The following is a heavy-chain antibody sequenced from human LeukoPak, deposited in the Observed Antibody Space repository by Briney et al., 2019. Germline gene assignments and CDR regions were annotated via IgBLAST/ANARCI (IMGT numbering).Heavy chain of an antibody. CDR2: VTAFNENT. CDR3: ARNSYGYKFSMDV. D-gene: IGHD5-18*01. Sequence: ASVTVSCKASGFALTTYNIVWLRQAPGQGLEGLGGVTAFNENTDYSRKVQRRVTMTRDRSTDTAYMELRSLRFDDTAVYYCARNSYGYKFSMDVWGKGTSVSVSS. J-gene: IGHJ6*03. V-gene: IGHV1-18*01. CDR1: GFALTTYN.